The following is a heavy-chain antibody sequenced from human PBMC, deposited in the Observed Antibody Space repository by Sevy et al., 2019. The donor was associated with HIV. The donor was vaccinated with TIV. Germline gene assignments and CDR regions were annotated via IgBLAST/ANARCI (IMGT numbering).Heavy chain of an antibody. Sequence: GGSLRLSCAASGFTFSAYWMNWVRQAPGKGLEWVANIKADGGDKHYVDSVEGRFTISRDNAKNSLYLQMNSLRVEDTAVYYCAEETTGSFDSWGQGTLVTVSS. D-gene: IGHD1-26*01. CDR3: AEETTGSFDS. J-gene: IGHJ4*02. CDR2: IKADGGDK. V-gene: IGHV3-7*01. CDR1: GFTFSAYW.